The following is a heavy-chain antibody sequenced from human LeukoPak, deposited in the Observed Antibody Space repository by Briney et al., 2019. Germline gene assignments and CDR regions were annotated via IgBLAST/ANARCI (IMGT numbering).Heavy chain of an antibody. D-gene: IGHD3-22*01. CDR1: GFTFSSYS. Sequence: GGSLRLSCAASGFTFSSYSMNWVRQAPGKGLEWVSSISSSSSYIYYADSVKGRFTISRDNAKNSLYLQTNSLRAEDTAVYYCARDGGFYYDSSGYSMIWGQGTMVTVSS. CDR2: ISSSSSYI. CDR3: ARDGGFYYDSSGYSMI. V-gene: IGHV3-21*01. J-gene: IGHJ3*02.